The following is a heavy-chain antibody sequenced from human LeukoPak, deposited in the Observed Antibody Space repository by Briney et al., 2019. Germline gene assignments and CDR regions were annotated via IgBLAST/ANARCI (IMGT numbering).Heavy chain of an antibody. D-gene: IGHD2-8*01. CDR2: IYSGGST. Sequence: GGSLRLSCAASGFTVTNIYMSWVRQAPGKGLECVSVIYSGGSTYYADSVKGRFTISRDNSKNTLYLQMNSLRAEDTAVYYCARDRCTNGVCYDDYWGQGTLVTVSS. CDR1: GFTVTNIY. V-gene: IGHV3-66*01. J-gene: IGHJ4*02. CDR3: ARDRCTNGVCYDDY.